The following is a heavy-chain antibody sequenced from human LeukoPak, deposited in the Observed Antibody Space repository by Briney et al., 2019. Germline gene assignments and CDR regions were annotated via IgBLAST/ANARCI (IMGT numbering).Heavy chain of an antibody. V-gene: IGHV3-21*01. CDR1: GFTFSNYA. D-gene: IGHD2-8*01. CDR2: ISSSSSYI. J-gene: IGHJ4*02. Sequence: GGSLRLSCAASGFTFSNYAMNWVRQAPGKGLEWVSSISSSSSYIYYADSVKGRFTISRDNAKNSLYLQMNSLRAEDTAVYYCAREFGGMIMVDYWGQGTLVTVSS. CDR3: AREFGGMIMVDY.